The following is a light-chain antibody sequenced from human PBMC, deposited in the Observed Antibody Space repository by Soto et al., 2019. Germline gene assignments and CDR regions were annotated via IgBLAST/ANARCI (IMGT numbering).Light chain of an antibody. V-gene: IGLV1-40*01. Sequence: QSVLTQPPSVSGAPGQRVTISCTGSSSNIGAGYDVHWYQQLPGTAPKLLIYGNSNRPSGVPDRFSGSKSGTSASLAITGLQAEDEADYYCQSYASSLSAYVFGTGTTVTVL. CDR3: QSYASSLSAYV. J-gene: IGLJ1*01. CDR2: GNS. CDR1: SSNIGAGYD.